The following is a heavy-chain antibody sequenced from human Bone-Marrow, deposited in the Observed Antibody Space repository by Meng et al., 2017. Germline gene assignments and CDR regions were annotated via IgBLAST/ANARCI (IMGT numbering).Heavy chain of an antibody. D-gene: IGHD5-12*01. CDR3: ASLRGYSGYAYY. CDR1: GLTLSNYA. J-gene: IGHJ4*02. CDR2: ISSSGSTI. V-gene: IGHV3-48*03. Sequence: GGSLRLSCAASGLTLSNYAMNWVRQAPGKGLEWVSYISSSGSTIYYADSVKGRFTISRDNAKNSLYLQMNSLRAEDTAVYYCASLRGYSGYAYYWGQGTLVTVSS.